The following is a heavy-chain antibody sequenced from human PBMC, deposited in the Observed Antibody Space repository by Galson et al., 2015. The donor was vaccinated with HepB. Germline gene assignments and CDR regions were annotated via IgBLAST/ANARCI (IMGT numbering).Heavy chain of an antibody. J-gene: IGHJ6*02. CDR1: GFTFGDYA. D-gene: IGHD2-15*01. CDR2: INWNSDSV. CDR3: AKVRGVGSYYYYGLDV. Sequence: SLRLSCAASGFTFGDYAMHWVRQAPGKGLEWVSYINWNSDSVGYGDSVKGRFTISRDNAKNSLYLQMNSLSAEDTALYYCAKVRGVGSYYYYGLDVWGQGTTVTVS. V-gene: IGHV3-9*01.